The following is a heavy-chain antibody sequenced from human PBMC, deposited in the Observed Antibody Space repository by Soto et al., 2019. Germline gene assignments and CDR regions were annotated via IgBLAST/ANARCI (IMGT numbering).Heavy chain of an antibody. CDR1: GFSLTTSVVG. Sequence: QITLNESGPTVVRPTETLTLTCRFSGFSLTTSVVGVGWIRQSPGKAPEWLALLYWYDDKRYSASLKSRLTSTKDTSKNQGVLTVSDLDPTDTATYYCAHRVLRTVFGLVTTTAIYFDFWGQGTPVAVSS. J-gene: IGHJ4*02. CDR2: LYWYDDK. CDR3: AHRVLRTVFGLVTTTAIYFDF. V-gene: IGHV2-5*01. D-gene: IGHD3-3*01.